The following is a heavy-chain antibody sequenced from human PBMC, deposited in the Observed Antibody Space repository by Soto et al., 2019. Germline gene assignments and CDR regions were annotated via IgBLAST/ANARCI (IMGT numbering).Heavy chain of an antibody. CDR2: ISGGGGGT. J-gene: IGHJ4*02. CDR3: AYSSGHARFDY. D-gene: IGHD2-15*01. V-gene: IGHV3-23*01. Sequence: GSLRLSCAASGFSFSNYAMNWVRQAPGKGLEWVSGISGGGGGTYYADSVKDRFTISRDNSRNALYLQILGLRAEDSAVYYCAYSSGHARFDYWGQGTLVTVSS. CDR1: GFSFSNYA.